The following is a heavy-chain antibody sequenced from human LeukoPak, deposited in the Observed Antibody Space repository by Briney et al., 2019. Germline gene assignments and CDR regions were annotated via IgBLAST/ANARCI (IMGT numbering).Heavy chain of an antibody. V-gene: IGHV4-34*01. D-gene: IGHD5-18*01. J-gene: IGHJ4*02. CDR3: AGAHLGIQLWQRKAVFDY. CDR1: GGSFSGYY. Sequence: SETLSLTCAVYGGSFSGYYWSWIRQPPGKGLEWIGEINHSGSTNYNPSPKSRVTISVDTSKNQFSLKLSSVTAADTAVYYCAGAHLGIQLWQRKAVFDYWGQGTLVTVSS. CDR2: INHSGST.